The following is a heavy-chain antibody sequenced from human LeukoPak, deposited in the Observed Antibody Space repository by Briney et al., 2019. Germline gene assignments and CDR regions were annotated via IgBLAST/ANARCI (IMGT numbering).Heavy chain of an antibody. CDR3: ARGYDILTGYSKDYYGMDV. Sequence: GGSLRLSCAASGFTLSSYAMHWVRQAPGKGLEWVAVISYDGSNKYYADSVKGRFTISRDNSKNTLYLQMNSLRAEDTAVYYCARGYDILTGYSKDYYGMDVWGKGTTVTVSS. V-gene: IGHV3-30*04. J-gene: IGHJ6*04. D-gene: IGHD3-9*01. CDR1: GFTLSSYA. CDR2: ISYDGSNK.